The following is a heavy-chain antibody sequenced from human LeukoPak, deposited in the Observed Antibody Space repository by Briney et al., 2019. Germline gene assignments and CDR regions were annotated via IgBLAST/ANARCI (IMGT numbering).Heavy chain of an antibody. CDR3: ARETSQKGAHYMDV. D-gene: IGHD3-16*01. J-gene: IGHJ6*03. V-gene: IGHV4-38-2*02. CDR2: FYHGGST. CDR1: GYSISTGYY. Sequence: SETLSLTCTVSGYSISTGYYWDWIRQPPGKGLEWIGTFYHGGSTYYNPSLKSRVTISVDTSKNQFSLKLTSVTAADTAVYYCARETSQKGAHYMDVWGKGTTVTISS.